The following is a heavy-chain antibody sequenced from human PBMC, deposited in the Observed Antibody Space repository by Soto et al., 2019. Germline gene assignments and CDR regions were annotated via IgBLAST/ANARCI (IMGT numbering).Heavy chain of an antibody. D-gene: IGHD4-17*01. V-gene: IGHV4-59*01. CDR3: ARVNYGDYYYGMDV. Sequence: XETLSLTFTVSGGSINYSYWTWIRQPPGKGLEWIGYISYTVSANYNASLKSRLTISVDTSKNQFSLKLSSVTAADTALYYCARVNYGDYYYGMDVWGQGTTVTVSS. CDR2: ISYTVSA. CDR1: GGSINYSY. J-gene: IGHJ6*02.